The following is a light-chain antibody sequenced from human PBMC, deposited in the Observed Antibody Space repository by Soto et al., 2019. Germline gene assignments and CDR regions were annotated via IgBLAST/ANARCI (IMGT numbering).Light chain of an antibody. J-gene: IGKJ1*01. CDR1: QSVSSSY. CDR3: QQYGSSPRT. Sequence: EIVLTQPPGTLSLSPGERATLSCRASQSVSSSYLAWYQQKPGQAPRLLIYGASSRATGIPDRFSGNGSGTDFTLTISRLEPEDFAVYYCQQYGSSPRTFGQGTKV. V-gene: IGKV3-20*01. CDR2: GAS.